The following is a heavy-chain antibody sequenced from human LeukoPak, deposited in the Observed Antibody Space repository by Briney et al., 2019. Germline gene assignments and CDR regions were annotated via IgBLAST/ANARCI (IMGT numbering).Heavy chain of an antibody. CDR3: AKDRGSGWPQFDY. D-gene: IGHD6-19*01. V-gene: IGHV3-30*04. CDR1: GFTFSSYA. J-gene: IGHJ4*02. CDR2: ISYDGSNK. Sequence: GGSLRLSCAASGFTFSSYAMHWVRQAPGKGLEWVAVISYDGSNKYYADSVKGRFTISRDNSKNTLYLQMTSLRAEDTAVYYCAKDRGSGWPQFDYWGQGTLVTVSS.